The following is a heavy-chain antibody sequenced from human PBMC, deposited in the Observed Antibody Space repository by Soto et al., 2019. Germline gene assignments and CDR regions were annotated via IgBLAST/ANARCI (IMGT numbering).Heavy chain of an antibody. CDR2: IIPILGIA. D-gene: IGHD2-2*01. J-gene: IGHJ4*02. V-gene: IGHV1-69*02. CDR3: AILHLPAAIQYSFDY. CDR1: GGTFSSNT. Sequence: SVKVTCKASGGTFSSNTSRWVRQAPGQGLEWMGRIIPILGIANYAQKFQGRVTITADKSTSTAYMELSSLRSEDTAVYYCAILHLPAAIQYSFDYWGQGTLVTVSS.